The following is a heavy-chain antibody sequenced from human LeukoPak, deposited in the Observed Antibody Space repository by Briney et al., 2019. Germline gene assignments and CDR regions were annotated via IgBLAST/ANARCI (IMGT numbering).Heavy chain of an antibody. J-gene: IGHJ6*04. D-gene: IGHD4-17*01. V-gene: IGHV4-59*08. CDR2: IYSSGAT. CDR1: GDSFSGYY. Sequence: SETLSLTCTVSGDSFSGYYWGWIRQAPGKGLECLGYIYSSGATAYTPSLKSRLTISIDTYRNQFSLTLTSVSAADTAVYFCARHVYGKGMGVWGKGTTVTVSS. CDR3: ARHVYGKGMGV.